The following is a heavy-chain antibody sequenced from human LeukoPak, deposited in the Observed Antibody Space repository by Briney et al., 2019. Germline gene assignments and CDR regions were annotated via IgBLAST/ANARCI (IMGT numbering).Heavy chain of an antibody. CDR1: GGSFSGYY. V-gene: IGHV4-34*01. J-gene: IGHJ4*02. CDR3: ARHGQKYYYDSGGYDY. Sequence: PSETLSLTCAVYGGSFSGYYWSWIRQPPGKGLEWIGEINHSGSTNYNPSLKSRVTISVDTSKNQFSLKLTSVTAADTAVYYCARHGQKYYYDSGGYDYWGQGTLVTVSS. CDR2: INHSGST. D-gene: IGHD3-22*01.